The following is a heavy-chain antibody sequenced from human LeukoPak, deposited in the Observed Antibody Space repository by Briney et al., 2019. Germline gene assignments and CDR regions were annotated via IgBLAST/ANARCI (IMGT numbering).Heavy chain of an antibody. V-gene: IGHV4-4*07. J-gene: IGHJ6*02. CDR1: GGSISSYY. D-gene: IGHD3-16*01. Sequence: SETLSLTCTVSGGSISSYYWSWLRQPAGKGLEWIGRIYTSGSTNYNPALKSRVTTSVDTSKNQFSLKLSSVTAADTAVYYCAREGVYYYYGMDVWGQGTTVTVSS. CDR2: IYTSGST. CDR3: AREGVYYYYGMDV.